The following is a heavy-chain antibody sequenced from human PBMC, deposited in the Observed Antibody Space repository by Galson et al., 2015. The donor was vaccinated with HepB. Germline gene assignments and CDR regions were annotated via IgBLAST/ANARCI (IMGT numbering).Heavy chain of an antibody. CDR1: GFIFGDYA. CDR2: IRSRTYGGTA. D-gene: IGHD2-2*01. Sequence: SLRLSCAASGFIFGDYAMTWIRQAPGKGLEWVGFIRSRTYGGTAEYAASVKGRFTISRENSKSIAYLQMNSLKTEDTAIYYCARAGHQLLFQLHHDSWGQGTLVTVSS. CDR3: ARAGHQLLFQLHHDS. V-gene: IGHV3-49*03. J-gene: IGHJ4*02.